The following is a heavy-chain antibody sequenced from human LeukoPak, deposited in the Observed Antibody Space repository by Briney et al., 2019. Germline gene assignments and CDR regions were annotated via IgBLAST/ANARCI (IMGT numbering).Heavy chain of an antibody. CDR3: ARPLGYCSSTSCFFDY. D-gene: IGHD2-2*01. J-gene: IGHJ4*02. V-gene: IGHV1-69*01. Sequence: GASVKVSCKASGGTFSSYAISWVRQAPGQELEWMGGIIPIFGTANYAQKFQGRVTITADESTSTAYMELSSLRSEDTAVYYCARPLGYCSSTSCFFDYWGQGTLVTVSS. CDR2: IIPIFGTA. CDR1: GGTFSSYA.